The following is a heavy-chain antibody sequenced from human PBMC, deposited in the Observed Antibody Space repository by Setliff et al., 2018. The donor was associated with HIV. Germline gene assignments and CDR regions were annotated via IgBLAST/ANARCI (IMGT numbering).Heavy chain of an antibody. J-gene: IGHJ4*02. V-gene: IGHV3-48*04. D-gene: IGHD3-22*01. Sequence: GGSLRLSCAASGFSFSSYSMTWVRQAPGKGLEWLSDISSSATSIYYADSVKGRFTISRDNAKNSLYLQLNSLRAEDTAVYYCARLVTYNYDSSAYYPDSWGQGTLVTVSS. CDR2: ISSSATSI. CDR1: GFSFSSYS. CDR3: ARLVTYNYDSSAYYPDS.